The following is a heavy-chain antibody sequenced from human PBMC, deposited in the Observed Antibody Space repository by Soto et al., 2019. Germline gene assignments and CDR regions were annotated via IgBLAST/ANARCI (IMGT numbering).Heavy chain of an antibody. V-gene: IGHV1-46*01. D-gene: IGHD3-22*01. CDR2: INPSGGST. CDR1: GCTFTSYY. CDR3: ARVGSSGYYYYYYGMDV. J-gene: IGHJ6*02. Sequence: ASVKVSCKASGCTFTSYYMHWVRQAPGQGLEWMGIINPSGGSTSYAQKFQGRVTMTRDTSTSTVYMELSSLRSEDTAVYYCARVGSSGYYYYYYGMDVWGQGTTVTVSS.